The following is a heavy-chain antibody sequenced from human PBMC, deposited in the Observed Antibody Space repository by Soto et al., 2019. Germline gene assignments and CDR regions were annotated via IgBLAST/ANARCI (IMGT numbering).Heavy chain of an antibody. Sequence: LRLSCAASGFTFSSYSMNWVRQAPGKGLEWVSSISSSSSYIYYADSVKGRFTISRDNAKNSLYLQMNSLRAEDTVVYYCARADAAVAASPDYWGQGTLVTVSS. J-gene: IGHJ4*02. D-gene: IGHD6-19*01. V-gene: IGHV3-21*01. CDR1: GFTFSSYS. CDR2: ISSSSSYI. CDR3: ARADAAVAASPDY.